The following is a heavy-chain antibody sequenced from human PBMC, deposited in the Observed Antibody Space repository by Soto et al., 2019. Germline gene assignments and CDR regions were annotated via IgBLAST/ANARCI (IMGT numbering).Heavy chain of an antibody. CDR3: ARYDRYGGKSATDY. CDR1: GGSISSGGYY. Sequence: SETLSLTCNVSGGSISSGGYYWSWIRQHPGKGLEWIGYIYYSGSTYYNPSLKSRVTISVDTSKNQFSLRVSSVTAADTAVYYCARYDRYGGKSATDYWGQGTLVTVSS. CDR2: IYYSGST. D-gene: IGHD2-15*01. V-gene: IGHV4-31*03. J-gene: IGHJ4*02.